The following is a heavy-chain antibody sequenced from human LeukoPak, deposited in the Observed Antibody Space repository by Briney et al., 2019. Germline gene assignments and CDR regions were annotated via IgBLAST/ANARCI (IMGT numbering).Heavy chain of an antibody. CDR3: ARGRSVIDY. CDR1: GGSFSGYY. V-gene: IGHV4-34*01. J-gene: IGHJ4*02. Sequence: SSETLSLTCAVYGGSFSGYYWSWIRQPPRKGLEWIGEINHSGSTNYNPSLKSRVTISVDTSKNQFSLKLSSVTAADTAVYYCARGRSVIDYWGQGTLVTVSS. CDR2: INHSGST. D-gene: IGHD6-25*01.